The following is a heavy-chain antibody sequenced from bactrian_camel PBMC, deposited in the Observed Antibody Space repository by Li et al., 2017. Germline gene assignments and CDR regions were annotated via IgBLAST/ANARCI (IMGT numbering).Heavy chain of an antibody. Sequence: HVQLVESGGKSVQTGGSLRLSCEVSDSSDSNYCMAWFRQAPGKEREAVATIYTGTPSTDYADSVEGRFTISRDTTKNIVYLPIDSLTPEDTATYYCAADPPPCSYDVRDAYQYSHWGQGTQVTVS. CDR1: DSSDSNYC. CDR3: AADPPPCSYDVRDAYQYSH. V-gene: IGHV3S53*01. CDR2: IYTGTPST. D-gene: IGHD3*01. J-gene: IGHJ4*01.